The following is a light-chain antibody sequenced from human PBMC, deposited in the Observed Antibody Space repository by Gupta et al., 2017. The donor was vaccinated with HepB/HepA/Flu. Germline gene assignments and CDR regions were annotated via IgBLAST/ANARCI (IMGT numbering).Light chain of an antibody. CDR1: QSISIY. Sequence: DIQMTQSPSSLSAPVGDRVTITCRASQSISIYLNWYQQRPGRAPKVLINAASSLQSGVPTRFTGSGSGTDFTLTISSLQPEDVATYYCQQRVSTPRTFGQGTRVEIE. J-gene: IGKJ1*01. V-gene: IGKV1-39*01. CDR3: QQRVSTPRT. CDR2: AAS.